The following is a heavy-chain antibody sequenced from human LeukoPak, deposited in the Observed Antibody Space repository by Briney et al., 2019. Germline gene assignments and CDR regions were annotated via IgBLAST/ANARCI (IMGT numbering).Heavy chain of an antibody. CDR2: ISYDGSNK. CDR3: ARSLLLGYCSSTSCPGYYGMDV. V-gene: IGHV3-30-3*01. CDR1: GFTFSSYA. Sequence: PGGSLILSCAASGFTFSSYAMHWVRQAPGKGLEWVAVISYDGSNKYYADSVKGRFTISRNNSKNTLYLQMNSLRAEDTAVYYCARSLLLGYCSSTSCPGYYGMDVWGQGTTVTVSS. J-gene: IGHJ6*02. D-gene: IGHD2-2*01.